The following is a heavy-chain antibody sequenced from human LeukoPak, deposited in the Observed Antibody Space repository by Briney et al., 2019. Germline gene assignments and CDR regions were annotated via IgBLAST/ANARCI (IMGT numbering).Heavy chain of an antibody. V-gene: IGHV4-59*13. CDR3: ARFGHHLVHNYYYVDL. CDR2: IYNSVTT. J-gene: IGHJ2*01. D-gene: IGHD6-13*01. CDR1: GDSISGYY. Sequence: SETLSLTCTVSGDSISGYYWSWFRQPPGKGLEWIAYIYNSVTTNYSPSLKSRVTISLDTSKNQISLKLSSVTAADTAVYYCARFGHHLVHNYYYVDLWGRGTLVTVSS.